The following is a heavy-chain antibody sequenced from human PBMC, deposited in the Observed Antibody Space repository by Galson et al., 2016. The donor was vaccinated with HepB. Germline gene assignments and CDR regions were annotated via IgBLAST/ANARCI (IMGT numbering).Heavy chain of an antibody. V-gene: IGHV3-74*01. CDR3: TRETRWYFDL. CDR1: GLDFRRYW. Sequence: SLRLSCAVSGLDFRRYWMHWVRQTPGKGLVWVSRINADGTATGYADSVKGRFTISRDDAKNTLYLQMNTLRVEDTAVYYCTRETRWYFDLWGSGTLLTVSS. J-gene: IGHJ2*01. CDR2: INADGTAT.